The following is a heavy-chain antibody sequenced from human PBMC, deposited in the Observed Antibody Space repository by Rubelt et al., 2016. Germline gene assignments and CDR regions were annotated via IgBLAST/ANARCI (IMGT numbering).Heavy chain of an antibody. Sequence: QVHLQESGPGLVKSSETLSLTCTVSGGSISSGGYYWSWVRQHPGKGLEWVGCFFDSGSTYYNPSLKSRLSISVDTSKNQFSLRLSSVTAADTAVYYCARDLNDSLDYWGQGTLVTVSS. V-gene: IGHV4-31*03. CDR2: FFDSGST. D-gene: IGHD3-3*01. CDR1: GGSISSGGYY. CDR3: ARDLNDSLDY. J-gene: IGHJ4*02.